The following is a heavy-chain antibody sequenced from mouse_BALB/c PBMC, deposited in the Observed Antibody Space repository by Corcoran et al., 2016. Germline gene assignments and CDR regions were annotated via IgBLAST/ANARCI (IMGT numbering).Heavy chain of an antibody. V-gene: IGHV1S136*01. J-gene: IGHJ3*01. D-gene: IGHD2-10*02. CDR3: AREYGKSGAWFAY. CDR1: GYTFTSYV. CDR2: INPYNDGT. Sequence: EVQLQQSGPELVKPGASVKMSCKASGYTFTSYVMHWVKQKPGQGLEWIGYINPYNDGTKYNEKFKGKATLTSDKSSSTAYMELSSLTSEDSAVYYCAREYGKSGAWFAYWGQGTLVTVSA.